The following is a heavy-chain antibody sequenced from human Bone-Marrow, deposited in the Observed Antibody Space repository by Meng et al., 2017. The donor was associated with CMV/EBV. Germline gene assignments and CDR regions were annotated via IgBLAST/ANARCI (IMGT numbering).Heavy chain of an antibody. D-gene: IGHD6-13*01. V-gene: IGHV3-7*01. CDR1: GFTFSSYW. Sequence: GGSLRLSCAASGFTFSSYWMSWVRQAPGKGLEWVANIKQDGSEKYYVDSVKGRFTISRDNSKNTLYLQMNSLRAEDTAVYYCARDQRRYSSSCQDWGQGTLVTVSS. J-gene: IGHJ4*02. CDR2: IKQDGSEK. CDR3: ARDQRRYSSSCQD.